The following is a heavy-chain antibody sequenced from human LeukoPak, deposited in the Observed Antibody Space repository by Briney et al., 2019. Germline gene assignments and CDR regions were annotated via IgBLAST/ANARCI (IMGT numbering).Heavy chain of an antibody. D-gene: IGHD3-9*01. J-gene: IGHJ3*02. CDR2: IIPIFGTA. CDR3: ARGGLRYFDWLLSGFPLDAFDI. CDR1: GGTFSSYA. Sequence: SVRVSCKASGGTFSSYAISWVRQAPGQGLEWMGGIIPIFGTANYAQKVQGRVTITADKSTSTAYMELSSLRSEDTAVYYCARGGLRYFDWLLSGFPLDAFDIWGQGTMVTVSS. V-gene: IGHV1-69*06.